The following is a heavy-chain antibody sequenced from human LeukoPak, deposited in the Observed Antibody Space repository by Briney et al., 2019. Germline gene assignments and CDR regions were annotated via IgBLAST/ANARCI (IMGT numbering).Heavy chain of an antibody. CDR2: INPSGGST. V-gene: IGHV1-46*01. D-gene: IGHD5-12*01. J-gene: IGHJ6*02. CDR3: ARELLEWLRQKGTNLHYYYYGMDV. CDR1: GYTFTSYY. Sequence: ASVKVSCKASGYTFTSYYMHWVRQAPGQGLEWMGIINPSGGSTSYAQKFQGRVTMTRDTSTSTVYMELSSLRSEDTAVYYCARELLEWLRQKGTNLHYYYYGMDVWGQGTTVTVSS.